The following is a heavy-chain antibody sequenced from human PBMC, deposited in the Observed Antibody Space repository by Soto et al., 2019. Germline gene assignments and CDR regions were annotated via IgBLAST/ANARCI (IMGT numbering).Heavy chain of an antibody. Sequence: QVQLVQSGAEVKRPGASVKLSCKASGYIFANFGISWVRQAPGQGLEWMGWISAYNHTTYYTQKFQGRVSMTTDTSATTAYMELRSLRSDDTALYFCARDVPVHAANLFDHWGQGTLVTVSS. V-gene: IGHV1-18*01. D-gene: IGHD2-15*01. CDR1: GYIFANFG. CDR3: ARDVPVHAANLFDH. J-gene: IGHJ4*02. CDR2: ISAYNHTT.